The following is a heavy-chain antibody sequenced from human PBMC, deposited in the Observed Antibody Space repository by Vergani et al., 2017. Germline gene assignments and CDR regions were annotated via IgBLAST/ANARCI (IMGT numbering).Heavy chain of an antibody. CDR3: AREPGYCSGGSCYVEEGGDY. J-gene: IGHJ4*02. CDR1: GFTVSSNY. D-gene: IGHD2-15*01. Sequence: EVQLVETGAGFIQPGGSLRLSCAASGFTVSSNYMSWVRQAPGKGLAWVSVIYSGGSTYYADSVKGRFTITRDNAKNSLYLQMNSLRAEDTAVYYCAREPGYCSGGSCYVEEGGDYWGQGTLVSVSS. V-gene: IGHV3-53*02. CDR2: IYSGGST.